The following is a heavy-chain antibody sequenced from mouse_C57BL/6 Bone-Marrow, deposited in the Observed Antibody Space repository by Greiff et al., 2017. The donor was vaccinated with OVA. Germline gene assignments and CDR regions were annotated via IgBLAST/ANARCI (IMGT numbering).Heavy chain of an antibody. D-gene: IGHD1-1*01. J-gene: IGHJ4*01. Sequence: QVQLQQPGAELVKPGASVKLSCKASGYTFTSYWMHWVKQRPGRGLEWIGRIDPNSGGTKYNEKFKSKATLTVDKPSSPAYMQLSGLTSEYSAVDNCARRDYCSSFYYARDYWGQGSSVTVSS. CDR3: ARRDYCSSFYYARDY. CDR1: GYTFTSYW. V-gene: IGHV1-72*01. CDR2: IDPNSGGT.